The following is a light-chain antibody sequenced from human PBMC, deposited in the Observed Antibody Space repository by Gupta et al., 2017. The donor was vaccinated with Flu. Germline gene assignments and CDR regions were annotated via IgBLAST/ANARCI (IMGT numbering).Light chain of an antibody. Sequence: DIQMTQSPSSLSASVGDRVTITCRASQSVSRFFNWYQQKPGTAPRLLIYAASSLHTGVPSRFSGSGSGTDFTLTINGLQPEDFATYYCQQSDTTPYIFGQGTKLEVK. CDR1: QSVSRF. V-gene: IGKV1-39*01. CDR2: AAS. CDR3: QQSDTTPYI. J-gene: IGKJ2*01.